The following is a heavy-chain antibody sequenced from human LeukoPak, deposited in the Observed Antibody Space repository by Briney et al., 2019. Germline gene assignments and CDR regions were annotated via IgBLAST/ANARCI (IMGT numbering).Heavy chain of an antibody. CDR3: ARDRLQLQS. CDR1: GGSISSGSYY. J-gene: IGHJ5*02. Sequence: SQTLSLTCTVSGGSISSGSYYWSWIRQPPGKGLEWIGYIYYTGNTNYNPSLKSRVTISVDTSKNQFSLKLSSVTAADTAVYYCARDRLQLQSWGQGTLVTVSS. CDR2: IYYTGNT. D-gene: IGHD5-24*01. V-gene: IGHV4-61*01.